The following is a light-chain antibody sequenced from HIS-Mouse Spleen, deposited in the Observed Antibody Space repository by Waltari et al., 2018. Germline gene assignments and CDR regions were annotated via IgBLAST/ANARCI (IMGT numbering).Light chain of an antibody. J-gene: IGKJ2*01. Sequence: EIVLTQSPGTLSLSPGERATLPCRASQSVSSSYLAWYQQKPGQAPRLLIYGASSRATGIPDRFSGSGSGTDFTLTISRLEPEDFAVYYCQQYGSSPPAYTFGQGTKLEIK. CDR1: QSVSSSY. CDR2: GAS. V-gene: IGKV3-20*01. CDR3: QQYGSSPPAYT.